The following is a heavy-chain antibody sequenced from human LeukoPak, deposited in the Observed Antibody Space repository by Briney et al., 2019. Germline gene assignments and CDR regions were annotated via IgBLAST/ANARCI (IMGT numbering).Heavy chain of an antibody. J-gene: IGHJ6*04. V-gene: IGHV3-30*18. CDR1: GFTFSSYG. D-gene: IGHD2-15*01. CDR2: ISYDGSNK. CDR3: AKDQGYCSGGSCYPWNGMDV. Sequence: GRSLRLSCAASGFTFSSYGMHWVRQAPGKGLEWVAVISYDGSNKYYADSVKGRFTFSRDSSKNTLYLQMNSLRAEDTAVYYCAKDQGYCSGGSCYPWNGMDVWGKGTTVTVSS.